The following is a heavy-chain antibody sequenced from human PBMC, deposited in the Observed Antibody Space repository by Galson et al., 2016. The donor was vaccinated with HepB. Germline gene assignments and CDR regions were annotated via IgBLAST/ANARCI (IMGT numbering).Heavy chain of an antibody. CDR2: IFDRGST. V-gene: IGHV4-61*01. Sequence: SETLSLTCIVSGGSVNSGHYYWNWIRQPPGKGLEWIGYIFDRGSTSYNPSLKSRVTISVDTPKDQFSLKLSSVTAADTAIYYCATTYYNFLTDYPQDGFDIWGQGAMVTVSS. CDR3: ATTYYNFLTDYPQDGFDI. D-gene: IGHD3/OR15-3a*01. J-gene: IGHJ3*02. CDR1: GGSVNSGHYY.